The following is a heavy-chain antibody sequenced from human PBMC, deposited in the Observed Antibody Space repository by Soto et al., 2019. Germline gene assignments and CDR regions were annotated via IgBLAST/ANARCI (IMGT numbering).Heavy chain of an antibody. CDR1: GFTVSSNY. J-gene: IGHJ6*02. D-gene: IGHD6-6*01. CDR2: IYSGGST. Sequence: GGSLRLSCAASGFTVSSNYMSWVRQAPGKGLEWVSVIYSGGSTYYADSVKGRFTISRDNSKNTLYLQMNSLRAEDTAVYYCARDPAARRGMDVWGQGTTVTVSS. CDR3: ARDPAARRGMDV. V-gene: IGHV3-53*01.